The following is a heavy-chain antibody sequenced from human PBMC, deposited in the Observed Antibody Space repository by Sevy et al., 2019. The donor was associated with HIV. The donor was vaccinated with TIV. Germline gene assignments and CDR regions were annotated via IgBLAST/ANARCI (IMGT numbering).Heavy chain of an antibody. Sequence: SETLSLTCTVSGGSISGYYWSWIRQPPGKGLEWIGYIFYSRSTNYNPSLKTRATISVDTSKNQFSLKLTSVTAADTAVYYCARAARSYYYGVDVWGQGTTVTVSS. J-gene: IGHJ6*02. CDR2: IFYSRST. CDR1: GGSISGYY. V-gene: IGHV4-59*01. CDR3: ARAARSYYYGVDV.